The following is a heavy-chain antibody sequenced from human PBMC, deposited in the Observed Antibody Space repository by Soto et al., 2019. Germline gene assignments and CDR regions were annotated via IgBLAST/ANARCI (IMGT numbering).Heavy chain of an antibody. J-gene: IGHJ4*02. D-gene: IGHD1-1*01. CDR2: FVGSTGST. V-gene: IGHV3-23*01. CDR3: AKRHTTVATPANYFDY. CDR1: GFTFSSYT. Sequence: LRLSCAASGFTFSSYTMNWVRQAPGKGLEWVSTFVGSTGSTFYADSVKGRFTISRDDSKNTLYLQMNSLRAEDTAVYYCAKRHTTVATPANYFDYWGQGTLVTVSS.